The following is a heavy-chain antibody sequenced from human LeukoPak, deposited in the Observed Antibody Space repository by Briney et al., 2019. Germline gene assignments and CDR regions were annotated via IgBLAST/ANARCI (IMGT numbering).Heavy chain of an antibody. Sequence: PSETLSLTCTVSGGSSSSYYWSWIRQPPGKGLEWIGYIYYTGSTNYNPSLKNRVTISIDTSKNQFSLKLTSVTAADTAVYYCASGAAAGTMPLYWGQGTLVTVSS. CDR2: IYYTGST. V-gene: IGHV4-59*01. J-gene: IGHJ4*02. CDR3: ASGAAAGTMPLY. D-gene: IGHD6-13*01. CDR1: GGSSSSYY.